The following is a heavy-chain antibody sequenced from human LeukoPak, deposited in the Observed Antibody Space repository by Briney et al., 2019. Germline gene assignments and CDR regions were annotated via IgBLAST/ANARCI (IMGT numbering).Heavy chain of an antibody. CDR3: ARNQYASGSYYDY. V-gene: IGHV4-59*01. CDR1: GGSISSYY. D-gene: IGHD3-10*01. J-gene: IGHJ4*02. CDR2: IYYTGST. Sequence: SETLSLTCTVSGGSISSYYWSWIRQPPGKGLEWSGYIYYTGSTNYSPSLKSRVTISVDTSKNQFSLRLSSVTAADTAIYYCARNQYASGSYYDYWGQGILVTVSS.